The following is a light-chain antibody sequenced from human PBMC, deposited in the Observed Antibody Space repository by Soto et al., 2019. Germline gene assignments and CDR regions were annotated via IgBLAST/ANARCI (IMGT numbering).Light chain of an antibody. J-gene: IGLJ2*01. Sequence: QSALTQPASVSGSPGQSIAISCTGTSSDIGRYSYVSWYQQHPGKAPKLIIYEVSYRPSGVSTRFSGSKSYNTASLTISGLQAEDEADYFCSSYSTTSSPHVLFGGGTKLTVL. CDR2: EVS. CDR3: SSYSTTSSPHVL. CDR1: SSDIGRYSY. V-gene: IGLV2-14*01.